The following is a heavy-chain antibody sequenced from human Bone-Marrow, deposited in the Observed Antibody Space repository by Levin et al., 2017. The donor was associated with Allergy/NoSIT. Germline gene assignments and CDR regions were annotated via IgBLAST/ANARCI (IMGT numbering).Heavy chain of an antibody. CDR2: ISGPGDNT. J-gene: IGHJ3*01. CDR3: AKDMQKQLLYLSEGQDAFDF. CDR1: GFTISNFA. D-gene: IGHD6-19*01. Sequence: GGSLRLTCAASGFTISNFAMTWVRQAPGKGLEWVATISGPGDNTYYTDSVKGRFTISRDNSKNTLYVQMDSLRAEDTAAYYCAKDMQKQLLYLSEGQDAFDFWGQGTMVTVSS. V-gene: IGHV3-23*01.